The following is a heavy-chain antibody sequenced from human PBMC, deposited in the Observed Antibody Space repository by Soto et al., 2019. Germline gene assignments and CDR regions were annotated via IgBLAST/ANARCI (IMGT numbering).Heavy chain of an antibody. CDR3: ARHEGYCSSTSCPRGDWFDP. D-gene: IGHD2-2*01. CDR2: IYYSGST. Sequence: ETLSLTCTVSGGSISSSSYYWGWIRQPPGKGLEWIGSIYYSGSTYYNPSLKSRVTISVDTSKNQFSLKLSSVTAADTAVYYCARHEGYCSSTSCPRGDWFDPWGQGTLVTVSS. CDR1: GGSISSSSYY. J-gene: IGHJ5*02. V-gene: IGHV4-39*01.